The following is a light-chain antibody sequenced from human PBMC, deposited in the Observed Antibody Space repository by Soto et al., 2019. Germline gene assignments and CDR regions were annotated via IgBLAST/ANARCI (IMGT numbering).Light chain of an antibody. CDR2: EVN. Sequence: QSALTQPASVSGSPGQSVTISCTGASSDVGGYDYVSWYQQHPGKAPKLILYEVNNRPSGVSNHFSGSKSDNTASLIISGLQADDEADYYCSSYSTTSTLVFGSGTKLTVL. CDR1: SSDVGGYDY. J-gene: IGLJ1*01. V-gene: IGLV2-14*01. CDR3: SSYSTTSTLV.